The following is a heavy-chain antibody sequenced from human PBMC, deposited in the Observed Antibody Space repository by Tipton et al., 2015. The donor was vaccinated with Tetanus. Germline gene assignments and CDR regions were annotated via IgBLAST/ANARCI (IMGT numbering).Heavy chain of an antibody. J-gene: IGHJ4*02. Sequence: SLRLSCTASGFTFSAYYMSWVRQAPGKGLEWVSGVGGRDGSTHYADSVQGRFSVSRDNSENTLYLQINSLRAEDTAVYYCATSERRSRFFDYWGQGTLVTVSS. CDR3: ATSERRSRFFDY. D-gene: IGHD1-1*01. CDR2: VGGRDGST. V-gene: IGHV3-23*01. CDR1: GFTFSAYY.